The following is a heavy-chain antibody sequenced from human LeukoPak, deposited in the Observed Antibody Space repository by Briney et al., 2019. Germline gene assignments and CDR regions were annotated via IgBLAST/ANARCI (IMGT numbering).Heavy chain of an antibody. V-gene: IGHV3-23*01. D-gene: IGHD5-12*01. Sequence: GGSLRLSCAAAGFRFADYALIWVRQAPGQGLEWVSGITGGGTSTYYADFVKGRLTISRDNSQNTVYLQMNSLRVEDTAVYYCAKTSGYYAYYSGMDVWGKGTTVTVSS. CDR2: ITGGGTST. CDR1: GFRFADYA. CDR3: AKTSGYYAYYSGMDV. J-gene: IGHJ6*04.